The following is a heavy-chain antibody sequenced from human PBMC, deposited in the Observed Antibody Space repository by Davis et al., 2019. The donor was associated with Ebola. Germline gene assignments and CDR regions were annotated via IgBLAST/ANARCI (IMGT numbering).Heavy chain of an antibody. J-gene: IGHJ5*02. CDR2: IYYSGST. Sequence: PSETLSLTCTVSGGSISSSSYYWGWIRQPPGKGLEWIGSIYYSGSTYYNPSLKSRVTISVDTSKNQFSLKLSSVTAADTAVYYCARDRYYDFWSGYLLYNWFDPWGQGTLVTVSS. D-gene: IGHD3-3*01. CDR3: ARDRYYDFWSGYLLYNWFDP. CDR1: GGSISSSSYY. V-gene: IGHV4-39*07.